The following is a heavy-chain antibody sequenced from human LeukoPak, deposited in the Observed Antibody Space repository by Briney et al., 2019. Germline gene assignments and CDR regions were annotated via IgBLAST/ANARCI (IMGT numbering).Heavy chain of an antibody. CDR1: GGSISYSNYY. J-gene: IGHJ5*02. CDR2: IYYSGST. CDR3: ARTDYGDEGWFDP. D-gene: IGHD4-17*01. Sequence: SETLSLTCTVSGGSISYSNYYWGWIRQPPGKGLEWIGSIYYSGSTYYNPSLKSRVTISVDRSKNQFSLKLSSVTAADTAVYYCARTDYGDEGWFDPWGQGTLVTVSS. V-gene: IGHV4-39*07.